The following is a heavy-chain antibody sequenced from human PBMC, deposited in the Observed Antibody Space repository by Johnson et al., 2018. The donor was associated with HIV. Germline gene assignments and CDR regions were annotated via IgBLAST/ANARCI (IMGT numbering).Heavy chain of an antibody. V-gene: IGHV3-30*02. CDR3: VKGDEVVAATSGFDI. D-gene: IGHD2-15*01. CDR1: GFTFSKYG. CDR2: IRYAGSSR. J-gene: IGHJ3*02. Sequence: QVQLVESGGGVVQPGGSLRLSCAASGFTFSKYGMHWVRQAPGPGLDWVAFIRYAGSSRYYANSVKGRFTISRDNSKSTLYLQMNSLRPEDTAVYYCVKGDEVVAATSGFDIWGQGIMVIVSS.